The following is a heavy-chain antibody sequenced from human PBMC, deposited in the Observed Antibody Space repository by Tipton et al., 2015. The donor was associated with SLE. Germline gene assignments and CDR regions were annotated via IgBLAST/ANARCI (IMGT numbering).Heavy chain of an antibody. V-gene: IGHV4-34*01. D-gene: IGHD3-22*01. J-gene: IGHJ5*02. CDR1: GGSFSGYY. CDR3: ARDRDYYDSSGLFDP. CDR2: INHSGST. Sequence: LRLSCAVYGGSFSGYYWSWIRQPPGKGPEWIGEINHSGSTNYNPSLKSRVTISVDTSKNQFSLKLSSVTAADTAVYYCARDRDYYDSSGLFDPWGQGTLVTVSS.